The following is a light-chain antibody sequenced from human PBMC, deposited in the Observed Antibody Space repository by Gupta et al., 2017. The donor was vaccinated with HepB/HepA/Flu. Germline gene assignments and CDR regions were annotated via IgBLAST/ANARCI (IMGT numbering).Light chain of an antibody. CDR2: EVS. V-gene: IGLV2-23*02. CDR3: CSYAGSSVVV. J-gene: IGLJ2*01. Sequence: QSALTQTASVSGSPGQSITISCTGTSSDVGSYNLVSWYQQHPGKAPKLMIYEVSKRPSGVSNRFSGYKSGNTASLTISGLQAEDEADYYCCSYAGSSVVVFGGGTKLTVL. CDR1: SSDVGSYNL.